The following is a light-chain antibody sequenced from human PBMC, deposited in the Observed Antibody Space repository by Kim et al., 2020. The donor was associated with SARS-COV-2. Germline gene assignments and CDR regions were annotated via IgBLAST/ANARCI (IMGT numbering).Light chain of an antibody. J-gene: IGKJ2*01. CDR2: KAS. CDR1: QSISNW. CDR3: QQYDTYPYT. Sequence: DIQMTQSPSTLSASVGDRVTITCRASQSISNWLAWYQQKPGKAPKFLISKASTLENGVSSKFSGSGSGTEFSLTISSLQPDDFATYYCQQYDTYPYTFGQGTKLEI. V-gene: IGKV1-5*03.